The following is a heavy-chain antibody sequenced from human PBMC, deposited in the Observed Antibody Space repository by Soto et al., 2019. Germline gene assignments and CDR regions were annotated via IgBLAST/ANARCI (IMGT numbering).Heavy chain of an antibody. CDR1: GGTFSSYA. Sequence: GASVKVSCKXSGGTFSSYAISWVRQAPGQGLEWMGGIIPIFGTANYAQKFQGRVTITADESTSTAYMELSSLRSEDTAVYYCARELDGIAAAGTPQYNYYYGMDVWGQGTTVTVSS. V-gene: IGHV1-69*13. D-gene: IGHD6-13*01. J-gene: IGHJ6*02. CDR3: ARELDGIAAAGTPQYNYYYGMDV. CDR2: IIPIFGTA.